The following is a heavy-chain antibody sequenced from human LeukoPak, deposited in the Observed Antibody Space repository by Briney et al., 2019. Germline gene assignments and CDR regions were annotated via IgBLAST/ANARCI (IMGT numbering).Heavy chain of an antibody. V-gene: IGHV3-23*01. J-gene: IGHJ4*02. Sequence: GGSLRLSCAASGFTFSSYGMSWVRQAPGKGLEWVSTIRGSGDITYYADSVKGRFTISRDNSKNTLYLQMNSLRAEDTAVYYCAKGTYGSGSYGSIDYWGQGTLVTVSS. CDR3: AKGTYGSGSYGSIDY. D-gene: IGHD3-10*01. CDR1: GFTFSSYG. CDR2: IRGSGDIT.